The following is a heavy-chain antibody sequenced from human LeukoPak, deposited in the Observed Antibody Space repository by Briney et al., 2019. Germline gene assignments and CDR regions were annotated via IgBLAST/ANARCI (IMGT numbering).Heavy chain of an antibody. D-gene: IGHD1-26*01. CDR1: GGSISSYY. CDR2: IYYSGST. V-gene: IGHV4-59*01. J-gene: IGHJ5*02. CDR3: ARGWGVGAMTS. Sequence: PSETLSLTCTVSGGSISSYYWSWIRQPPGKGLEWIGYIYYSGSTNYNPSLKSRVTISVDTSKNQFSLKLSSVTAADTAVYYCARGWGVGAMTSWGQGTLVTVSS.